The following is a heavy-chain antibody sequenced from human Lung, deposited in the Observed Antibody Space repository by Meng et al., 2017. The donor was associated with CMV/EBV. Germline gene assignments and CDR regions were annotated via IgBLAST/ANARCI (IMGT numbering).Heavy chain of an antibody. Sequence: GGSLRLXXAASGFTFSSYWMSWVRQAPGKGLEWVANIKQDGSEKYYVDSVKGRFTISRDNAKNSLYLQMNSLRAEDTAVYDCAREGVFGVVIAGYYGMDVWGQGTTVTVSS. J-gene: IGHJ6*02. CDR3: AREGVFGVVIAGYYGMDV. CDR2: IKQDGSEK. V-gene: IGHV3-7*01. CDR1: GFTFSSYW. D-gene: IGHD3-3*01.